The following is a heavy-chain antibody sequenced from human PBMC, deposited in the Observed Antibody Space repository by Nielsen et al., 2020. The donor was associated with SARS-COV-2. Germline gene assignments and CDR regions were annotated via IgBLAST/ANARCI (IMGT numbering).Heavy chain of an antibody. D-gene: IGHD3-3*01. CDR2: ISAYNGNT. CDR1: GYTFTSYG. J-gene: IGHJ5*02. Sequence: ASVKVSCKASGYTFTSYGISWVRQAPGQGLEWMGWISAYNGNTNYAQKLQGRVTMTTDTSTSTAYMELRSLRSDDTAVYYCAGIFGVVHPHRFDPWGQGTLVTVSS. V-gene: IGHV1-18*01. CDR3: AGIFGVVHPHRFDP.